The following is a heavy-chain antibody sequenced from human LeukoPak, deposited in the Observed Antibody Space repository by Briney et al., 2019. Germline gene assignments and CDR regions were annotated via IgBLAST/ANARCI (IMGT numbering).Heavy chain of an antibody. CDR2: ISCSGCST. CDR3: ARNTYYYGSGSDY. D-gene: IGHD3-10*01. CDR1: GFTFSSYA. Sequence: PGGSLRLSCAASGFTFSSYAMSWVRQAPGKGLEWVSAISCSGCSTYYADSVKGRFTISRDNSKNTLYLQMNSLRAEDTAVYYCARNTYYYGSGSDYWGQGTLVTVSS. V-gene: IGHV3-23*01. J-gene: IGHJ4*02.